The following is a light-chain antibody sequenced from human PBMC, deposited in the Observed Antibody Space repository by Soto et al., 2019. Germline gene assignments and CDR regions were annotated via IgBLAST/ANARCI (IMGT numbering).Light chain of an antibody. J-gene: IGKJ2*01. CDR1: PGISGTY. CDR2: GAS. V-gene: IGKV3-20*01. Sequence: EVVLTQSPATLSLSPGERDTLSCRASPGISGTYLAWYQQKPGQAPRLLIYGASTRATGIPDRFSGSGSATDFTLTISRLDPEDFAGYHRQQSTGSPLYTFGQGTKLQI. CDR3: QQSTGSPLYT.